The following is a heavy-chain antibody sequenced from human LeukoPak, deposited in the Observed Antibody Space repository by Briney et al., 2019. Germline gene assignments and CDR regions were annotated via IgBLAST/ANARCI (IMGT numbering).Heavy chain of an antibody. CDR3: ARDPGGSYYYFDY. Sequence: SETLSRTCTVSGGSISSYYWSWIRQPPGKGLEWIGYIYDSGSTNYNPSLKSRVTISVDTSKKPFSLKLSSVTAADTAVYYCARDPGGSYYYFDYWGQGTLVTVSS. D-gene: IGHD1-26*01. CDR2: IYDSGST. V-gene: IGHV4-59*12. CDR1: GGSISSYY. J-gene: IGHJ4*02.